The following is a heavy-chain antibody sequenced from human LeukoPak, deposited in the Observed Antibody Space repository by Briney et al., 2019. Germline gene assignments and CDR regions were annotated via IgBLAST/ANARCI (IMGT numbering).Heavy chain of an antibody. CDR1: GGSVSSGSYY. Sequence: PSETLSLTCTVSGGSVSSGSYYWSWLRQPPGKGLEWIGYIYYSANTNYNPSLKSRVTISVDRSKNQFFLNLSSVTAADTAVYYCAGLVGRYSSGLYYYYFDYWGQGTLVTVSS. CDR3: AGLVGRYSSGLYYYYFDY. CDR2: IYYSANT. J-gene: IGHJ4*02. V-gene: IGHV4-61*01. D-gene: IGHD3-22*01.